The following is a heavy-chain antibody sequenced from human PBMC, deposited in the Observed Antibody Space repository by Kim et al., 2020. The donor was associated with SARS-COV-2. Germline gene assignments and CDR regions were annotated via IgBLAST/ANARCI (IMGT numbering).Heavy chain of an antibody. CDR2: IYYSGST. V-gene: IGHV4-39*01. Sequence: SETLSLTCTVSGGSISSSSYYWGWIRQPPGKGLEWIGSIYYSGSTYYNPSLKRRVTISIDTSKNQFSLKLSSVTAADTAVYYCAGRPDVGAAGIVDYWG. J-gene: IGHJ4*01. CDR1: GGSISSSSYY. CDR3: AGRPDVGAAGIVDY. D-gene: IGHD6-13*01.